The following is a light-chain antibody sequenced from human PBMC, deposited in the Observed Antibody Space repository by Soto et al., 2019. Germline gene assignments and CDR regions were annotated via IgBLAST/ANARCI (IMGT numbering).Light chain of an antibody. J-gene: IGKJ1*01. CDR1: QPISSTY. CDR3: QQFGGTWT. Sequence: DIVLTQSPDTLSLSPGEGATLSCRVSQPISSTYVAWYQQTPGQAPRLLIYATSNRGSGVPDRFRGSGSGTEFTLTINRLEPEDFAVYSCQQFGGTWTFGQGTKVEIK. V-gene: IGKV3-20*01. CDR2: ATS.